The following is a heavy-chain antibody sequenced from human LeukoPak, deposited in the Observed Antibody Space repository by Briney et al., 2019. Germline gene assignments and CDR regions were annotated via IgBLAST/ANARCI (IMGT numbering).Heavy chain of an antibody. V-gene: IGHV1-2*02. CDR3: ARDNRDYGDPLLFHFDY. D-gene: IGHD4-17*01. Sequence: ASVKVSCKASGYTFTGYYMHWVRQAPGQGLEWMGWTNPNSGGTNYAQKFQGRVTMTRDTSISTAYMELSRLRSDDTAVYYCARDNRDYGDPLLFHFDYWGQGTLVTVSS. J-gene: IGHJ4*02. CDR2: TNPNSGGT. CDR1: GYTFTGYY.